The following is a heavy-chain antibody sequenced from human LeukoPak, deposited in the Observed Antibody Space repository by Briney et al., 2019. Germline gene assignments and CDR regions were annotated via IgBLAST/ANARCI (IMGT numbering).Heavy chain of an antibody. J-gene: IGHJ5*02. D-gene: IGHD2-8*01. CDR3: AREYCTNGVCWFDP. V-gene: IGHV1-8*01. Sequence: ASVKVSCKASGYTFTSHDINWVRQATGQGLEWMGWMNPNSGNTGYAQKFQGRVTMTRNTSISTAYMELSSLRSEDTAVYYCAREYCTNGVCWFDPWGQGTLVTVSS. CDR2: MNPNSGNT. CDR1: GYTFTSHD.